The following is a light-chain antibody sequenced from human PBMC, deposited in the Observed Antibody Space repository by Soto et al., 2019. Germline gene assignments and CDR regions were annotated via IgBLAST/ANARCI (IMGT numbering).Light chain of an antibody. Sequence: SALTQPASVSGSPGQSITISCTGTSSDVSGYKYVSWYQQHPGKAPKFMIYEVSNRPSGVSNRFSGTKSGNTASLTISGLQAEDEADYYCSSYTSGSTLLVFGTGTKLTVL. V-gene: IGLV2-14*01. CDR3: SSYTSGSTLLV. CDR1: SSDVSGYKY. CDR2: EVS. J-gene: IGLJ1*01.